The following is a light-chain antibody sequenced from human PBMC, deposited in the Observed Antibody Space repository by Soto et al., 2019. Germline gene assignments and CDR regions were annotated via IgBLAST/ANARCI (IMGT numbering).Light chain of an antibody. CDR3: QQYNNWRPYT. Sequence: EIVMTQSPATLSVSPGERATLSCRASQSISSNLACYQRRPGQAPRLLIYGASARATGIPARFSGSGSGTEFTLTISSLQSEDFAVYYCQQYNNWRPYTFGQGTKVEIK. CDR2: GAS. CDR1: QSISSN. V-gene: IGKV3-15*01. J-gene: IGKJ2*01.